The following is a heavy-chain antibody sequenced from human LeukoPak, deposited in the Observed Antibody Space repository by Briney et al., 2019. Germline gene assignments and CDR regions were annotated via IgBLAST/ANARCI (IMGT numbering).Heavy chain of an antibody. CDR3: AKDRTSTVDGFDY. D-gene: IGHD5-24*01. Sequence: GRSLRLSCAASGFTFDDYAMHWVRQAPGKGLEWVSGISWNSGSIGYADSVKGRFTISRDNAKNSLYLQMNSLRAEDTALYYCAKDRTSTVDGFDYWGQGTLVTVSS. CDR2: ISWNSGSI. J-gene: IGHJ4*02. V-gene: IGHV3-9*01. CDR1: GFTFDDYA.